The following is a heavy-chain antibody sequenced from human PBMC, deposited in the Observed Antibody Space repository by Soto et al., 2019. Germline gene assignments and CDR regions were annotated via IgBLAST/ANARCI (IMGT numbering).Heavy chain of an antibody. V-gene: IGHV1-69*13. J-gene: IGHJ6*02. Sequence: SVKVSCKASGGTFSSYAISWVRQAPGQGLEWMGGIIPIFGTANYAQKFQGRVTITADESTSTAYMELSSLRSEDTAVYYCARDPVDTAMAQPLYYGMDVWGQGTTVTVSS. CDR3: ARDPVDTAMAQPLYYGMDV. D-gene: IGHD5-18*01. CDR2: IIPIFGTA. CDR1: GGTFSSYA.